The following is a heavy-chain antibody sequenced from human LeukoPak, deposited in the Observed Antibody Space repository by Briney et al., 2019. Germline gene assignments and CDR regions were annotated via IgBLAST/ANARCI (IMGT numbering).Heavy chain of an antibody. Sequence: ASVKVSCKASGYTFTNYGLSWVRQAPGQGLEWMGWISGYNGNTKYVQKLQGRVTMTRDTSTTTAYMELRSLRSDDTAVYYCARPGIAVAGNFDYWGQGTLVTVSS. CDR1: GYTFTNYG. CDR3: ARPGIAVAGNFDY. V-gene: IGHV1-18*01. CDR2: ISGYNGNT. D-gene: IGHD6-19*01. J-gene: IGHJ4*02.